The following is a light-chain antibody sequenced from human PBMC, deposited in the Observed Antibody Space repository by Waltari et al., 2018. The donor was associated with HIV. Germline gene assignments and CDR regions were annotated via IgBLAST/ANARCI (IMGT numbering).Light chain of an antibody. CDR3: QSVDSKDSHYV. Sequence: SYELTQPPSVSVSPGQTARITCSGETLADQYVYWYQQKSGHAPVLVMYKDSERPSGIPERFYGSTSGTTVTLIISGVQAEDEADYYCQSVDSKDSHYVFGTGTKVTVL. CDR2: KDS. V-gene: IGLV3-25*03. CDR1: TLADQY. J-gene: IGLJ1*01.